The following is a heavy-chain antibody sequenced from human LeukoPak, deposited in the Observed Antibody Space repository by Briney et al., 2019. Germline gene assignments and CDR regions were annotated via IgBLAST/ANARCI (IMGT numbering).Heavy chain of an antibody. J-gene: IGHJ4*02. CDR2: ISGSGGST. V-gene: IGHV3-23*01. D-gene: IGHD3-10*01. Sequence: GGSLRLSCAASGFTFSSYAMSWVRQAPGKGLEWVSAISGSGGSTYYADSVKGRFTISRDNSKNTLYLQMNSLRAEDTAVYYCAKPITMVRGVQVSFDYWGQGTLVTVFS. CDR3: AKPITMVRGVQVSFDY. CDR1: GFTFSSYA.